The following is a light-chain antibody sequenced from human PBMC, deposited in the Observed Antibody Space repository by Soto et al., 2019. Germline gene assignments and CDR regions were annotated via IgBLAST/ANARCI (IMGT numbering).Light chain of an antibody. V-gene: IGLV2-11*01. CDR2: DVS. J-gene: IGLJ3*02. CDR1: NSYIGNYNY. Sequence: QSVLTQPRSASGSPGQSVTISCTGTNSYIGNYNYVSWYQQHPGKAPKVMIYDVSKRPSGVPDRFSGSKSGNTASLTISGLQAEDEADYYCCSYPGSNTWVFGGGTKVTVL. CDR3: CSYPGSNTWV.